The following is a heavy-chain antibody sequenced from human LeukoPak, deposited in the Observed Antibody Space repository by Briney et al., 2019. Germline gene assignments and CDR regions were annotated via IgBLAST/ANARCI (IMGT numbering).Heavy chain of an antibody. CDR1: GGSFSGYY. CDR2: INHSGST. Sequence: PSETLSLTCAVYGGSFSGYYWSWIRQPPGKGLEWIGEINHSGSTNYNPSLKSRVTISVDTSKNQFSLKLSSVTAADTAVYYCARGVDCSGGSCLWTNYYYYYMDVWGKGTTVTVSS. J-gene: IGHJ6*03. CDR3: ARGVDCSGGSCLWTNYYYYYMDV. D-gene: IGHD2-15*01. V-gene: IGHV4-34*01.